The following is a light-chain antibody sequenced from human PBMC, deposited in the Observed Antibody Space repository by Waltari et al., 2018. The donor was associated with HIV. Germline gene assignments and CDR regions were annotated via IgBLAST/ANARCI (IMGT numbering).Light chain of an antibody. CDR2: VAS. V-gene: IGKV1-27*01. CDR1: QDIHNY. J-gene: IGKJ4*01. Sequence: DIQMTQSPSSLSASVGDRVTITCRASQDIHNYLAWYQQKPGKVPKLLIYVASTLQSGVPSRFSGSGSGTDFDLTISSLQPEDVATYYCQKYNSAPLTFGVGTKVEIK. CDR3: QKYNSAPLT.